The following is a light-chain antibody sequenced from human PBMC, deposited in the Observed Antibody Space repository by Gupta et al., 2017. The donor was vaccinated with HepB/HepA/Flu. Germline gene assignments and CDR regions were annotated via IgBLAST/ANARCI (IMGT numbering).Light chain of an antibody. CDR3: ATWDDSLNAWV. J-gene: IGLJ3*02. CDR1: TFNIGSNP. V-gene: IGLV1-44*01. CDR2: GSV. Sequence: QSVLTQPPSASGTPGQRVTMSCSGTTFNIGSNPVNWYQQLPGTAPKLLIYGSVRRPSGVPDRFSGSKSGTSGALAISGLQSEDEARYYCATWDDSLNAWVFGGGTMLTVL.